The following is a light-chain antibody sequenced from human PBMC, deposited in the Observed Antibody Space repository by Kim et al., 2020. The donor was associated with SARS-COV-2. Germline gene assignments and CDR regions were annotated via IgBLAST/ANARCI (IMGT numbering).Light chain of an antibody. CDR2: DVT. V-gene: IGLV2-14*03. Sequence: QSALTQPASVSGSPGQSITISCTGTSSDVGGYNYVSWYQQHPGRAPNLMIYDVTERPSGVSNRFSGSKSGNTASLTISGLQAEDEADYYCCSFASRTTWVFGGGTKVTVL. J-gene: IGLJ2*01. CDR1: SSDVGGYNY. CDR3: CSFASRTTWV.